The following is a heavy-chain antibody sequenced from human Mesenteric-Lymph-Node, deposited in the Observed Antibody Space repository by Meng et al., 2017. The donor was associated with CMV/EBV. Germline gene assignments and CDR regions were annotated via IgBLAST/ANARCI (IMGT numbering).Heavy chain of an antibody. CDR1: GFTFSSYA. CDR3: AKGRLVVPAASMFYYGMDV. D-gene: IGHD2-2*01. CDR2: ISGSGGST. Sequence: GESLKISCAASGFTFSSYAMSWVRQAPGKGLEWVSAISGSGGSTYYADSVKGRFTISRDNSKNTMYLQMNSLRAEDTAVYYCAKGRLVVPAASMFYYGMDVWGQGTAVTVSS. V-gene: IGHV3-23*01. J-gene: IGHJ6*02.